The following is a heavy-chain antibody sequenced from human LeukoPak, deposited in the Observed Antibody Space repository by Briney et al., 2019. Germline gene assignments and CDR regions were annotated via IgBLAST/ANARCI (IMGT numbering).Heavy chain of an antibody. D-gene: IGHD3-22*01. CDR1: GFTFSDYY. V-gene: IGHV3-11*04. Sequence: GGSLRLSCAASGFTFSDYYMGWIRQALGKGLEWVSYISSSGSTIYYADSVKGRFTISRDNAKNTLYLQMNSLRAEDTAVYYCVRDLYRIVVVPHYFDYWGQGTLVTVSS. CDR2: ISSSGSTI. CDR3: VRDLYRIVVVPHYFDY. J-gene: IGHJ4*02.